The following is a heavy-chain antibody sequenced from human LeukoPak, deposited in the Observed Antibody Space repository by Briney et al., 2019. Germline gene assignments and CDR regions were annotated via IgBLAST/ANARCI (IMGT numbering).Heavy chain of an antibody. V-gene: IGHV3-11*06. J-gene: IGHJ4*02. D-gene: IGHD3-10*01. CDR2: ISGSSSYT. CDR3: ARDISTYGSGSSQFDY. CDR1: GFTFSGYY. Sequence: GGSLRLSCAVSGFTFSGYYMIWIRQAPGKGLEWVSYISGSSSYTNYADSVKGRFTISRDNAKNSLYLQINSLRAEDTAVYYCARDISTYGSGSSQFDYWGQGTLVTVSS.